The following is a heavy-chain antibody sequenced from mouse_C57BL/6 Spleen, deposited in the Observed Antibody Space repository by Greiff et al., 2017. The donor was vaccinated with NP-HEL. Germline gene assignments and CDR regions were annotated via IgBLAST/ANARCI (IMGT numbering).Heavy chain of an antibody. V-gene: IGHV1-85*01. D-gene: IGHD3-2*02. CDR2: IYPRDGST. CDR3: ARSTAQADYYSMDY. CDR1: GYTFTSYD. Sequence: VQLQQSGPELVKPGASVKLSCKASGYTFTSYDINWVKQRPGQGLEWIGWIYPRDGSTKYNEKFKGKATLTVDTSSSTAYMELHSLTSEDSAVYFCARSTAQADYYSMDYWGQGTSVTVSS. J-gene: IGHJ4*01.